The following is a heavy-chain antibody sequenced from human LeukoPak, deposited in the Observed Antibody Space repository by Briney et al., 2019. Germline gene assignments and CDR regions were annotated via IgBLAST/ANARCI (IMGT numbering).Heavy chain of an antibody. CDR3: ARAYVHRIVYYYYMDV. CDR2: IYYSGST. V-gene: IGHV4-31*03. CDR1: GGSISSGGYY. D-gene: IGHD2-21*01. Sequence: SDTLSLTCTVSGGSISSGGYYWSWIRQHPGKGLEWIGYIYYSGSTYYNPSLKSRVTISVDTSKNQFSLKLSSVTAADTAVYYCARAYVHRIVYYYYMDVWGKGTTVTVSS. J-gene: IGHJ6*03.